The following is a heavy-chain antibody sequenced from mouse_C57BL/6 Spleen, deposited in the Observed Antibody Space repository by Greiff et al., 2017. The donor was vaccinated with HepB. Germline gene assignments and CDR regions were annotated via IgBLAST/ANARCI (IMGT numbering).Heavy chain of an antibody. CDR2: IDPNSGGT. CDR3: ARRSPDYYLDY. D-gene: IGHD2-1*01. V-gene: IGHV1-72*01. Sequence: VPLQPSGAALVQPGASVTLSCTASGYTFPSYWMHWVKQRPGRGLAWIGRIDPNSGGTKYNEKFKSKATLTVDKPSSTAYMQLSSLTSEDSAVYYCARRSPDYYLDYWGQGTTLTVSS. CDR1: GYTFPSYW. J-gene: IGHJ2*01.